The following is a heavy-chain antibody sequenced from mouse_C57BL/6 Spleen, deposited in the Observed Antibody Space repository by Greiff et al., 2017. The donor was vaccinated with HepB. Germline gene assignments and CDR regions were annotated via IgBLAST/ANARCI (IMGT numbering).Heavy chain of an antibody. V-gene: IGHV1-52*01. Sequence: VQLQQSGAELVRPGSSVKLSCKASGYTFTSYWMHWVKQRPIQGLEWIGNIDPSDSETHYNQKFKDKATLTVDKSSSTAYMQLSSLTSEDSAVYYCAYGSRDAMDYWGQGTSVTVSS. D-gene: IGHD1-1*01. J-gene: IGHJ4*01. CDR3: AYGSRDAMDY. CDR1: GYTFTSYW. CDR2: IDPSDSET.